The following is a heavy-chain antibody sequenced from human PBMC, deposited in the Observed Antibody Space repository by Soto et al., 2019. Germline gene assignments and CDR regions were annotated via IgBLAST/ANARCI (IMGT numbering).Heavy chain of an antibody. CDR1: GVSSSSSSYY. CDR3: ARHIIGGQQLVFNWFDP. D-gene: IGHD6-13*01. Sequence: SETLSLTCTFSGVSSSSSSYYWGWIRQPPGKGLEWIGSIYYSGSTYYNPSLKSRVTISVDTSKNQSSLKLSSVTAADTAVYYCARHIIGGQQLVFNWFDPWGQGTLVTVSS. V-gene: IGHV4-39*01. J-gene: IGHJ5*02. CDR2: IYYSGST.